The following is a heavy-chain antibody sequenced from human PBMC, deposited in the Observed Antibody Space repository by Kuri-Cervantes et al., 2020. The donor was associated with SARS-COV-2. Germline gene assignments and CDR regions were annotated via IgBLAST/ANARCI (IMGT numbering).Heavy chain of an antibody. D-gene: IGHD3-3*01. V-gene: IGHV1-18*01. CDR2: ISAYNGNT. Sequence: ASVKVSCKASGYTFTSYGISWVRQAPGQGLEWMGWISAYNGNTNYAQKLQGRVTMTRDTSISTAYMELSRLRSDDTAVYYCARGVFITNPPSYYYYMDVWGKGTTVTVSS. J-gene: IGHJ6*03. CDR1: GYTFTSYG. CDR3: ARGVFITNPPSYYYYMDV.